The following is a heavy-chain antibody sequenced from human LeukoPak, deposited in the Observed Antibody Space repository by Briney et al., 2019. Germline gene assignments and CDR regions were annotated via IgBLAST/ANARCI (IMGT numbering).Heavy chain of an antibody. D-gene: IGHD1-1*01. CDR3: AKANWVSNADAVW. CDR2: MKGGGEA. Sequence: GGSLRLSCAASGFSFSNYAMSWVRQAPARGPEWVSSMKGGGEAFYADSVKGRFTLSRDDSRNTVYLQLNNLRVEDTAIYYCAKANWVSNADAVWWGQGTQVTVSS. V-gene: IGHV3-23*01. CDR1: GFSFSNYA. J-gene: IGHJ4*02.